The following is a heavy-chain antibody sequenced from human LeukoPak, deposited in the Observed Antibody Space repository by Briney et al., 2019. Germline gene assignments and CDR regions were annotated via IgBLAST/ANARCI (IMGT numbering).Heavy chain of an antibody. V-gene: IGHV4-39*01. CDR2: IYYSGST. D-gene: IGHD6-19*01. Sequence: PSETLSLTCSVSGGSISGSSFYCGWIRRPPGKGLEWIGYIYYSGSTYCSPSLESRLTISVDTSKNQFSLRLSSVTAADTATYYCARRDSSGWAYYFDYWGQGILVTVSS. CDR3: ARRDSSGWAYYFDY. J-gene: IGHJ4*02. CDR1: GGSISGSSFY.